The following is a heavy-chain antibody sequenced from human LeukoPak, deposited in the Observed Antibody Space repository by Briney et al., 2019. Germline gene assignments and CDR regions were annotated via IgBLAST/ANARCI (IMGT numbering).Heavy chain of an antibody. CDR2: IRFDGSNK. CDR3: AKDGDSIPIERCYFDY. Sequence: GGSLRLSCAASGFTFCNFGMHWVRQAPGRGLEWVAFIRFDGSNKYYADSVKGRFTISRDNSKNTLYLQMNSLRAEDTAVYYCAKDGDSIPIERCYFDYWGQGTLVTVSS. CDR1: GFTFCNFG. J-gene: IGHJ4*02. D-gene: IGHD3-3*01. V-gene: IGHV3-30*02.